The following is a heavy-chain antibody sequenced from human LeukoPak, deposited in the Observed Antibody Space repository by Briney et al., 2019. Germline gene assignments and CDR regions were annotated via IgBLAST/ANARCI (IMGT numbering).Heavy chain of an antibody. J-gene: IGHJ4*02. CDR3: ARGGCSSTSCYKAALDY. D-gene: IGHD2-2*02. CDR2: INPSGGST. CDR1: GYTFTSNY. V-gene: IGHV1-46*01. Sequence: GASVKVSCKASGYTFTSNYMHWVRQAPGQGLEWMGIINPSGGSTSYAQKFQGRVTMTRDTSTSTVYMELSSLRSEDTAVYYCARGGCSSTSCYKAALDYWGQGTLVTVSS.